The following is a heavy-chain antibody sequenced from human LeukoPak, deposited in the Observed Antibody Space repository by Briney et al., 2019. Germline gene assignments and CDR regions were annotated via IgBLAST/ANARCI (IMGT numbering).Heavy chain of an antibody. D-gene: IGHD5-18*01. Sequence: PGGSLRLSCAASGFTFSSYAMHWVRQAPGKGLEWVAVISYDGSNKYHADSVKGRFTISRDNSKNTLYLQMNSLRAEDTAVYYCASSGYSYGAYWGQGTLVTVSS. CDR3: ASSGYSYGAY. CDR1: GFTFSSYA. CDR2: ISYDGSNK. J-gene: IGHJ4*02. V-gene: IGHV3-30*04.